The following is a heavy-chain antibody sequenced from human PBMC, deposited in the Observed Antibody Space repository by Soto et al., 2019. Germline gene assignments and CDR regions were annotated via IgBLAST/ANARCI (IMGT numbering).Heavy chain of an antibody. CDR3: ARVEYSYGQPYYYYYGMDV. Sequence: GGSLRLSCAASGFTFSSYGMHWVRQAPGKGLEWVAVIWYDGSNKYYADSVKGRFTISRDNSKNTLYLQMNSLRAEDTAVYYCARVEYSYGQPYYYYYGMDVWGQGTTVTVSS. CDR2: IWYDGSNK. D-gene: IGHD5-18*01. J-gene: IGHJ6*02. CDR1: GFTFSSYG. V-gene: IGHV3-33*01.